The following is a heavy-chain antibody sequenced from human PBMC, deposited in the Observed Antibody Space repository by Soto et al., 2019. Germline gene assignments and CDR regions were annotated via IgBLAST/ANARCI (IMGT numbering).Heavy chain of an antibody. CDR2: IYWDDDK. J-gene: IGHJ4*02. V-gene: IGHV2-5*02. Sequence: QITLKESGPTLVKPTQTLTLTCTFSGFSLSTSGVGVGWIRQPPGKALEWLALIYWDDDKRYSPSLKSRLTITXATXKXPVVLTMTNMDPVHTATYYCAHSRAPVGRDGYNFRYWGQGTLVTVSS. CDR1: GFSLSTSGVG. CDR3: AHSRAPVGRDGYNFRY. D-gene: IGHD5-12*01.